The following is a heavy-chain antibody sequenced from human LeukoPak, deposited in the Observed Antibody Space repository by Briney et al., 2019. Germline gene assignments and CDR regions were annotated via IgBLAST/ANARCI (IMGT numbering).Heavy chain of an antibody. CDR3: SRGDYFYDRSGYFHFDY. CDR1: GFTFSGYI. J-gene: IGHJ4*02. CDR2: IRSKAYGGTT. Sequence: GGSLRLSCAASGFTFSGYIMSWVRQAPGKGLEWVGFIRSKAYGGTTEYAASVRGRFTISRDDSKSVAYLQMNSLKTEDTAVYYCSRGDYFYDRSGYFHFDYWGQGTLVTVSS. D-gene: IGHD3-22*01. V-gene: IGHV3-49*04.